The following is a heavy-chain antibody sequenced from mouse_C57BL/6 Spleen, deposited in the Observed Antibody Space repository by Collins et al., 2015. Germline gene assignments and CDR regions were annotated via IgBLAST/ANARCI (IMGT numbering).Heavy chain of an antibody. Sequence: EVHLQQSGPVLVKPGASVKMSCKASGYTFTDYYMNWVKQSHGKSLEWIGIINPYNGGTTYSQKFKGKATLTVDKSSSTAYMELNSLTSEDSAVYYCARSFYYGSRWFAYWGQGTLVTVSA. CDR2: INPYNGGT. CDR1: GYTFTDYY. D-gene: IGHD1-1*01. V-gene: IGHV1-19*01. J-gene: IGHJ3*01. CDR3: ARSFYYGSRWFAY.